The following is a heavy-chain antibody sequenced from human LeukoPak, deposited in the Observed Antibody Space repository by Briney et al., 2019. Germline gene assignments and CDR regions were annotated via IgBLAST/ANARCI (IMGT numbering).Heavy chain of an antibody. Sequence: SVKVSCKASGGTFSSYAISWVRQAPGQWLEWMGGIIPIFGTANYAQKFQGRVTITTDESTSTAYMELSSLRSEDTAVYYCARSIEGVPGAILRGRNAFDIWGQGTMVTVSS. CDR1: GGTFSSYA. D-gene: IGHD2-2*02. V-gene: IGHV1-69*05. CDR2: IIPIFGTA. J-gene: IGHJ3*02. CDR3: ARSIEGVPGAILRGRNAFDI.